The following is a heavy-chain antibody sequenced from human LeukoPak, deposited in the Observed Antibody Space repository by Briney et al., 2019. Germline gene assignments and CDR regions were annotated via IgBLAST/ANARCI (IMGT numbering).Heavy chain of an antibody. CDR1: GVTVSSNY. J-gene: IGHJ3*02. Sequence: GGSLRLSCAASGVTVSSNYMSWVRQAPGKGLEWVSVIYSGGSTYYADSVKGRFTISRDNSKNPLYLQMNSLRAEDTAVYYCARLTMVLAFDIWGQGTMVTVSS. V-gene: IGHV3-53*01. CDR3: ARLTMVLAFDI. CDR2: IYSGGST. D-gene: IGHD4/OR15-4a*01.